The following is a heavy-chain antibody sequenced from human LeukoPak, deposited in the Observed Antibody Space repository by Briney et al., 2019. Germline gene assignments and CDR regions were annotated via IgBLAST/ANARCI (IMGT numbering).Heavy chain of an antibody. D-gene: IGHD3-10*01. CDR3: VTDLGSGRRNDAFDI. Sequence: PGGSLRLSCTASGFTFANAYMNWVRQPPGKGLGWVGRVRSKTDGGTIDYAAVVKGRVTISRDDSSNTLFLQMSSLKTEDTAVYFCVTDLGSGRRNDAFDIWGQGTMVTVSS. V-gene: IGHV3-15*07. J-gene: IGHJ3*02. CDR1: GFTFANAY. CDR2: VRSKTDGGTI.